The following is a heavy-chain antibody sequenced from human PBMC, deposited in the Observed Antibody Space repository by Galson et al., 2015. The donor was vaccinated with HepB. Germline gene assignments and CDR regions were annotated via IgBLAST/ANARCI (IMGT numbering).Heavy chain of an antibody. CDR1: GYTFTSYG. Sequence: SVKVSCKASGYTFTSYGISWVRQAPGQGLEWMGWISAYNGNTNYAQKLQGRVTMTTDTSTSTAYMELRSLRSDDTAVYYCARDLRLKGIVGATYLAFWGQGTLVTVSS. D-gene: IGHD1-26*01. CDR2: ISAYNGNT. V-gene: IGHV1-18*01. CDR3: ARDLRLKGIVGATYLAF. J-gene: IGHJ4*02.